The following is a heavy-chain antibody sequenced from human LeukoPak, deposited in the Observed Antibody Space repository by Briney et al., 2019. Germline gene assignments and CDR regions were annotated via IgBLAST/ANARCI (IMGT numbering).Heavy chain of an antibody. V-gene: IGHV3-23*01. CDR2: NDYSGGSS. D-gene: IGHD3-22*01. J-gene: IGHJ1*01. Sequence: KSGGSLRLSCTVSGFTLSSYEMSWIRQAPGKGLEWVSSNDYSGGSSYYADSVKGRFTISRDDSKNTLYLQLNSLRAEDTAVYYCAKDESYYDSSGYLDAYFQHWGQGTLVTVSS. CDR1: GFTLSSYE. CDR3: AKDESYYDSSGYLDAYFQH.